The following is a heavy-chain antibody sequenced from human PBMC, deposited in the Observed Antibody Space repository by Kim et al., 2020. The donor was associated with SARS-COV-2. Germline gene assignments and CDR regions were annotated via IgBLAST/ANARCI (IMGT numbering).Heavy chain of an antibody. CDR3: ARDPRGRIVGATPGPFDY. D-gene: IGHD1-26*01. J-gene: IGHJ4*02. CDR2: ISSSSSYI. V-gene: IGHV3-21*01. Sequence: GGSLRLSCAASGFTFSSYSMNWVRQAPGKGLEWVSSISSSSSYIYYADSVKGRFTISRDNAKNSLYLQMNSLRAEDTAVYYCARDPRGRIVGATPGPFDYWGQGTLVTVSS. CDR1: GFTFSSYS.